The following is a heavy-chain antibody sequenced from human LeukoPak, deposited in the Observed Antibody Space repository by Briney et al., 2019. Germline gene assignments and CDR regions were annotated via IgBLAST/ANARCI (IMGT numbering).Heavy chain of an antibody. CDR2: IHTTGST. J-gene: IGHJ4*02. CDR1: GGSISSYY. Sequence: PSETLSLTCTVSGGSISSYYWSWIRQPAGKGLEWIGRIHTTGSTNYNPSLKSRVTMSVDTSKNQFSLKLSSVTAADTAVYYCARDRYYYDSSGYSLFDYWDQGTLVTVSS. V-gene: IGHV4-4*07. D-gene: IGHD3-22*01. CDR3: ARDRYYYDSSGYSLFDY.